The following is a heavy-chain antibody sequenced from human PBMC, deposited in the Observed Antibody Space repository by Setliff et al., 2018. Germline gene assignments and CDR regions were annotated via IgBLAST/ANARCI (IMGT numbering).Heavy chain of an antibody. V-gene: IGHV4-59*11. Sequence: SETLSLTCNVSGVSLSGHYWTWIRQPPGKGLEWIGHIFYSDTAKYNPSLESRAAISVDSSKNQFSLKLRSVTAADTAAYYCARDRSTVIRGVTSFFYYYMDVWGGGTTVTVSS. CDR3: ARDRSTVIRGVTSFFYYYMDV. J-gene: IGHJ6*03. CDR2: IFYSDTA. D-gene: IGHD3-10*01. CDR1: GVSLSGHY.